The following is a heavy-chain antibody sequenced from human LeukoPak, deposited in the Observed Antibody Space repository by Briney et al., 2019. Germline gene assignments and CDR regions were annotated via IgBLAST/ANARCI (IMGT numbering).Heavy chain of an antibody. D-gene: IGHD6-19*01. CDR3: AREIVSAVAGNFDY. J-gene: IGHJ4*02. V-gene: IGHV3-48*03. CDR1: GFTFIHYE. Sequence: GGPLRLSCAASGFTFIHYEMNWVRQAPGKGLEWISYINSDGSTIHYADSVKGRFTISRDNAKNSLYLEMNSLRAEDTAVYYCAREIVSAVAGNFDYWGQGTLVTVSS. CDR2: INSDGSTI.